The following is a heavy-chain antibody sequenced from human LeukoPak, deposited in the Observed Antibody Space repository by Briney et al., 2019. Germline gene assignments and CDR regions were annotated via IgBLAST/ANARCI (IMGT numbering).Heavy chain of an antibody. CDR3: AKDGYCSSTSCYPLIDY. Sequence: GGSLRLSCAASGFTFSSYAMSWVRQAPGKGLEWVSAISGSGGSTYYADSVKGRSTISRDNSKNTLYLQMNSLRAEDTAVYYCAKDGYCSSTSCYPLIDYWGQGTLVTVSS. D-gene: IGHD2-2*01. CDR2: ISGSGGST. J-gene: IGHJ4*02. V-gene: IGHV3-23*01. CDR1: GFTFSSYA.